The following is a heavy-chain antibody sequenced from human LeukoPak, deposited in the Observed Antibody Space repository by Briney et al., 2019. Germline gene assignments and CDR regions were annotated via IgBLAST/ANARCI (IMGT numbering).Heavy chain of an antibody. J-gene: IGHJ4*02. CDR3: ATHGPTYDFWSGYYHYFDY. Sequence: XXRQAPGXGXEWXSAISGSGGSTYYADSVKGRFTISRDNSKNTLYLQMNSLRAEDTAVYYCATHGPTYDFWSGYYHYFDYWGQGTLVTVSS. D-gene: IGHD3-3*01. CDR2: ISGSGGST. V-gene: IGHV3-23*01.